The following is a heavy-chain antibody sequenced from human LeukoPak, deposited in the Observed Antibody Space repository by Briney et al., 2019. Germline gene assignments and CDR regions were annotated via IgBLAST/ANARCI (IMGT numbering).Heavy chain of an antibody. V-gene: IGHV1-2*02. CDR1: GYTFTSYA. Sequence: GASVKVSCKASGYTFTSYAMNWVRQAPGQGLEWMGWINPNSGGTNYAQKFQGRVTMTRDTSISTAYMELSRLRSDDTAVYYCARSYSSSSGGDYWGQGTLVTVSS. J-gene: IGHJ4*02. CDR2: INPNSGGT. D-gene: IGHD6-6*01. CDR3: ARSYSSSSGGDY.